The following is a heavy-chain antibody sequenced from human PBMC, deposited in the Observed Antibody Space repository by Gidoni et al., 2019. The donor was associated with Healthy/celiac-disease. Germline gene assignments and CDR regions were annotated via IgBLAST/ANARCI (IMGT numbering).Heavy chain of an antibody. CDR3: ARGDSSGWYMYAFDI. CDR1: GYTFTGYY. Sequence: QVQLVQSGAEVKKPGASLKVSCKASGYTFTGYYMHWVRQAPGQGLEWMGWINPNSGGTNYAQKFQGRVTMTRDTSISTAYMELSRLRSDDTAVYYCARGDSSGWYMYAFDIWGQGTMVTVSS. J-gene: IGHJ3*02. CDR2: INPNSGGT. D-gene: IGHD6-19*01. V-gene: IGHV1-2*02.